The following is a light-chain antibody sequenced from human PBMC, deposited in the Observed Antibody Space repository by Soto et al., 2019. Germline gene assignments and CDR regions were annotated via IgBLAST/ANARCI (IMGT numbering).Light chain of an antibody. J-gene: IGLJ1*01. Sequence: QSVLTRPASVSGAPGQGVTISCTGSSSNIGAGYDVHWYQQLPGTAPKLLIYGNSNRPSGVPDRFSGSKSGTSASLAITGLQAEDEADYYCQSYDSSLSGSYVFGTGTKVTVL. CDR3: QSYDSSLSGSYV. CDR2: GNS. V-gene: IGLV1-40*01. CDR1: SSNIGAGYD.